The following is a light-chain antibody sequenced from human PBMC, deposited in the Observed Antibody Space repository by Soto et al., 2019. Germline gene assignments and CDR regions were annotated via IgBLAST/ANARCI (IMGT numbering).Light chain of an antibody. CDR2: DVS. CDR1: SSDVGGYNY. V-gene: IGLV2-11*01. Sequence: QSVLTQPRSVSGSPGQSVTISCTGTSSDVGGYNYVSWYQQHPGKAPKLMIYDVSKRPSGVPDRFSGSKSGNTASLTISGLQAEDEADYYCCSYAGSFSVFGTGPKVTVL. J-gene: IGLJ1*01. CDR3: CSYAGSFSV.